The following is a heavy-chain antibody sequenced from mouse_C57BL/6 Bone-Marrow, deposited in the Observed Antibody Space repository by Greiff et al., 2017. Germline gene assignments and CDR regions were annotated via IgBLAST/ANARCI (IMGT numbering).Heavy chain of an antibody. CDR3: ASLYYYGSPYYYAMDY. J-gene: IGHJ4*01. CDR2: ISSGSSTI. D-gene: IGHD1-1*01. Sequence: EVQLVESGGGLVKPGGSLKLSCAASGFTFSDYGMHWVRQAPEKGLDGVAYISSGSSTIYYADTVTGRFTISRDNAKNTLFLQMTRLRSEDTAMYYCASLYYYGSPYYYAMDYWGQGTSVTVSS. CDR1: GFTFSDYG. V-gene: IGHV5-17*01.